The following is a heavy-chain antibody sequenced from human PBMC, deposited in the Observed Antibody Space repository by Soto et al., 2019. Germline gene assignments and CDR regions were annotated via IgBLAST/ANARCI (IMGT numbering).Heavy chain of an antibody. V-gene: IGHV4-30-2*01. J-gene: IGHJ5*02. CDR3: SRGRSSSWRGWFDP. CDR1: GGSISSGGYS. D-gene: IGHD6-13*01. CDR2: IYHSGST. Sequence: QLQLQESGSGLVKPSQTLSLTCAVSGGSISSGGYSWSWIRQPPGKGLEWIGYIYHSGSTYYNPSLKSRVTISVDRSKNQFSLKLSSVTAADTAVYYCSRGRSSSWRGWFDPWGQGTLVTVSS.